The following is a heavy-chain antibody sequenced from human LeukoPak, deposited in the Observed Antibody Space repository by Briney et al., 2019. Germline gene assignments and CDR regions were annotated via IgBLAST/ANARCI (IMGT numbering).Heavy chain of an antibody. CDR2: ISPYSGST. D-gene: IGHD1-1*01. CDR1: DYTFTTYG. J-gene: IGHJ4*02. Sequence: ASVKVSCKASDYTFTTYGISWVRQAPGQGLEWMGWISPYSGSTFYAQKPQGRLTMTTDTSTSTAYMELRSLRSDDTAVYYCARFFTADNVVDYWGQGTLVTVSS. CDR3: ARFFTADNVVDY. V-gene: IGHV1-18*01.